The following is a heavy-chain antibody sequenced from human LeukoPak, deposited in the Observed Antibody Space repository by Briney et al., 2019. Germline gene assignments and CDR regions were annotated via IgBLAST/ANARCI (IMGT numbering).Heavy chain of an antibody. Sequence: GGSLRLSCAASGFTFSSYWMSWVRQAPGKGLEWVANIKQDGSEKYYVDSVKGRFTISRDNAKNSLYLQMNSLRAEDTAVYYCARDPGDYYGSGSHKDYWGQGTLVTVSS. CDR3: ARDPGDYYGSGSHKDY. CDR2: IKQDGSEK. D-gene: IGHD3-10*01. CDR1: GFTFSSYW. V-gene: IGHV3-7*03. J-gene: IGHJ4*02.